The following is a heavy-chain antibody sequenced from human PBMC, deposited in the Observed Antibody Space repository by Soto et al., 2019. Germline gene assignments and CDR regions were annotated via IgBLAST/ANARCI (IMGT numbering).Heavy chain of an antibody. V-gene: IGHV1-69*01. CDR3: ASGKDIVVVPAASFDY. D-gene: IGHD2-2*01. CDR1: GGTFSSYA. CDR2: IIPIFGTA. J-gene: IGHJ4*02. Sequence: QVQLVQSGAEVKKPGSSVKVSCKASGGTFSSYAISWVRQAPGQGLEWMGGIIPIFGTANYPQKFQGRVTITADESTSTAYMELSSLRSEDTAVYYCASGKDIVVVPAASFDYWGQGTLVTVSS.